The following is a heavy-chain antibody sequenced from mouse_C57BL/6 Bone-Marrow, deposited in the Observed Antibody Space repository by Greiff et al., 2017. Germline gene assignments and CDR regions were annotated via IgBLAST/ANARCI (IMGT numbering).Heavy chain of an antibody. CDR2: IHPSDSDT. V-gene: IGHV1-74*01. D-gene: IGHD4-1*01. CDR3: AIETNWDSMDY. J-gene: IGHJ4*01. CDR1: GYTFTSYW. Sequence: QVQLQQPGAELVKPGASVKVSCKASGYTFTSYWMHWVKQRPGQGLEWIGRIHPSDSDTNYNQKFKGKATLTVDKSSSTAYMQLNSLTSEDSAVYYCAIETNWDSMDYWGQGTSVTVSS.